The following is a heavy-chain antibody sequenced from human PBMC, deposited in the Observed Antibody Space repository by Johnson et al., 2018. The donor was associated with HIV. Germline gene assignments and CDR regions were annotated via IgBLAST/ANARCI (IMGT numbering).Heavy chain of an antibody. CDR1: GFTFSSYG. Sequence: QVQLVESGGGVVQPGRSLRLSCAASGFTFSSYGMHWVRQAPGQGLEWVAVIGHDGNNKYYADSVKGRFTISRDNPKNTLYLQMNSLRAEDTAVYYCAKGPNGQLDDAFHIWGQGTMVTVSS. CDR2: IGHDGNNK. D-gene: IGHD6-6*01. V-gene: IGHV3-33*03. CDR3: AKGPNGQLDDAFHI. J-gene: IGHJ3*02.